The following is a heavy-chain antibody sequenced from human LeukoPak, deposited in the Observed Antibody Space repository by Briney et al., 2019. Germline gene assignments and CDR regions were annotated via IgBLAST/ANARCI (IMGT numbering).Heavy chain of an antibody. CDR2: ILYDESNK. D-gene: IGHD2-2*01. CDR1: GFTFRNAW. Sequence: GGSLRLSCAASGFTFRNAWMSWVRQAPGEGLGWVAFILYDESNKYYADSGKGRFTISRDNSKNTLYLQMNSLRAADTAVYYCAKVKSTSPTMYYFDYWGQGTLVTVSS. J-gene: IGHJ4*02. CDR3: AKVKSTSPTMYYFDY. V-gene: IGHV3-30*02.